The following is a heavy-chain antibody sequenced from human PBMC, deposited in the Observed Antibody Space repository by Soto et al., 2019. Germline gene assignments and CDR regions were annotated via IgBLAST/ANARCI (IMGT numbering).Heavy chain of an antibody. CDR2: INPNSGVT. Sequence: GASVKVSFKASGYTFTGKYLHWLRQAPGQGLEWMGWINPNSGVTNYAEKFQGRVTLTRDTSLSTAYMDLTRLNSDDTAIYYCARDIVSTTGCFDPWGQGTLVTVSS. V-gene: IGHV1-2*02. CDR3: ARDIVSTTGCFDP. J-gene: IGHJ5*02. CDR1: GYTFTGKY. D-gene: IGHD5-12*01.